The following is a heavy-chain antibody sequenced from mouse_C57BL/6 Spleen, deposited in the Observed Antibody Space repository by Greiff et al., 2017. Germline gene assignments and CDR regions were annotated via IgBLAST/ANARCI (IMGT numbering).Heavy chain of an antibody. CDR3: ARNGGYDYDSWFAY. V-gene: IGHV2-9-1*01. CDR1: GFSLTSYA. Sequence: VKLMESGPGLVAPSQSLSITCTVSGFSLTSYAISWVRQPPGKGLEWLGVIWTGGGTNYNSALKSRLSISKDNSKSQVFLKMNSLQTDDTARYYCARNGGYDYDSWFAYWGQGTLVTVSA. D-gene: IGHD2-4*01. CDR2: IWTGGGT. J-gene: IGHJ3*01.